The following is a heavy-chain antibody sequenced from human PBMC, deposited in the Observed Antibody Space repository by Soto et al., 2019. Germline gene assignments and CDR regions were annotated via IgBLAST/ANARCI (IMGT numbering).Heavy chain of an antibody. CDR1: GGSISSSSYY. V-gene: IGHV4-39*01. J-gene: IGHJ5*02. CDR2: IYYSGST. CDR3: ARHLSFSMPHARGFDP. D-gene: IGHD2-2*01. Sequence: PSETLSLTCTVSGGSISSSSYYWGWIRQPPGKGLEWIGSIYYSGSTYYNPSLKSRVTISVDTSKNQFSLKLSSVTAADTAVYYCARHLSFSMPHARGFDPWGQGTLVTVSS.